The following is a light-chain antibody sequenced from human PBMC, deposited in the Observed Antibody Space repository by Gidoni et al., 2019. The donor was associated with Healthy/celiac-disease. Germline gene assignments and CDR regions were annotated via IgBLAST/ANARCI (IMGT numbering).Light chain of an antibody. Sequence: VLTQSPATLSLSPGERATLSCAASQSVSSYLAWYQQKPGQAPRLLIYDASNRATGIPARFSGSGSGTDFTLTISSLEPEDFAVYYCQQRSNWTPTWTFGQGTKVEIK. V-gene: IGKV3-11*01. CDR2: DAS. CDR1: QSVSSY. J-gene: IGKJ1*01. CDR3: QQRSNWTPTWT.